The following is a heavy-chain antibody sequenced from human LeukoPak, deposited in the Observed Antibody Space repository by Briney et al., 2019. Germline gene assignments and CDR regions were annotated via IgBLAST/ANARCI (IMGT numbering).Heavy chain of an antibody. CDR2: ISPSGGDT. V-gene: IGHV1-2*02. Sequence: GASVKVSCKASGYTFTSYDINWVRQAPGQGLEGMGWISPSGGDTYYAQRLQGRVTMTRDTSITTVYMELSGLRSDDTAIYFCARVFIAEPGGQPGFDFWGQGTQVTVSS. D-gene: IGHD6-13*01. CDR1: GYTFTSYD. CDR3: ARVFIAEPGGQPGFDF. J-gene: IGHJ4*02.